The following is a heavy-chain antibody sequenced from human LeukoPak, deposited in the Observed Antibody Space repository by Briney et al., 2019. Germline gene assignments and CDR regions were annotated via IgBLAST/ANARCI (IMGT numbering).Heavy chain of an antibody. J-gene: IGHJ5*02. Sequence: ASVKVSCKASGYTFTSYGISWVRQAPGQGLEWMGWISAYNGNTNYAQKLQGRVTMTTDTSTSTAYMELRSLRSDDAAVYYCARDSPVVTTEKTPWGDWFDPWGQGTLVTVSS. CDR2: ISAYNGNT. V-gene: IGHV1-18*01. CDR3: ARDSPVVTTEKTPWGDWFDP. CDR1: GYTFTSYG. D-gene: IGHD4-17*01.